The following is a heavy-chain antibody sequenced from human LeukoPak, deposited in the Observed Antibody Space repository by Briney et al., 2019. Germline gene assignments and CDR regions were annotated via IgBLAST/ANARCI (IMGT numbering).Heavy chain of an antibody. CDR3: ATTGLLGDIP. D-gene: IGHD2-21*01. CDR1: GDSISPYS. J-gene: IGHJ5*02. Sequence: SETLSLTCTVSGDSISPYSWNWIRQHPGKGLEWIGYIYYSGGTYYNPSLKSRVTISVDTSKNQFSLKLSSVTAADTAVYYCATTGLLGDIPWGQGTLVTVSS. CDR2: IYYSGGT. V-gene: IGHV4-59*06.